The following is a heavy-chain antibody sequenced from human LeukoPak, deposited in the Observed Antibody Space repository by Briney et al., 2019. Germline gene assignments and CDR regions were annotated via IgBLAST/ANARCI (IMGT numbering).Heavy chain of an antibody. CDR1: GYTFTGYY. V-gene: IGHV1-2*02. Sequence: ASVKVSCKASGYTFTGYYMHWVRQAPGQGLEWMGWINPNSGGTNYAQKFQGRVTMTRDTSIGTAYMELSRLGSDDTAVSYCARAQTVVAATPGGYWGQGTLVTVSS. CDR2: INPNSGGT. CDR3: ARAQTVVAATPGGY. J-gene: IGHJ4*02. D-gene: IGHD2-15*01.